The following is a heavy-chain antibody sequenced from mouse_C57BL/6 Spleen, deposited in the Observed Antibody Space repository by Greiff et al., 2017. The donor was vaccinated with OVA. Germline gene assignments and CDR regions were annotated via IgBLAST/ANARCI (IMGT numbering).Heavy chain of an antibody. CDR1: GFSFTSYG. D-gene: IGHD1-1*01. J-gene: IGHJ3*01. CDR3: GKGDYGSVFAY. V-gene: IGHV2-4*01. Sequence: VQLQESGPGLVQPSQSLSITCTVSGFSFTSYGVHWVRQPPGKGLEWLGVIWSGGSTDYNAAFISRLSTSKDNSKSQVFFKMNSLQADDAAIYYCGKGDYGSVFAYWGQGTLVTVSA. CDR2: IWSGGST.